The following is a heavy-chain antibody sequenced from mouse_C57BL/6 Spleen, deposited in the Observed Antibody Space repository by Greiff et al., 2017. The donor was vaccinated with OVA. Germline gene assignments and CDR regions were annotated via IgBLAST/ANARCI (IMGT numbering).Heavy chain of an antibody. V-gene: IGHV1-26*01. Sequence: VQLQQSGPELVKPGASVKISCKASGYTFTDYYMNWVKQSHGKSLEWIGDINPNNGGTSYNQKFKGKATLTVDKSSSTAYMELRSLTSEDSAVDYCARGGYYDAMDYWGQGTSVTVSS. CDR1: GYTFTDYY. CDR3: ARGGYYDAMDY. J-gene: IGHJ4*01. D-gene: IGHD2-2*01. CDR2: INPNNGGT.